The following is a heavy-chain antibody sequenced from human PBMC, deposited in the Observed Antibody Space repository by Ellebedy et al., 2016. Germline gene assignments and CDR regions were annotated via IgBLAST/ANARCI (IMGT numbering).Heavy chain of an antibody. CDR2: ITFGGSNK. D-gene: IGHD4-17*01. J-gene: IGHJ4*02. Sequence: GESLKISXIGSGFTFSNYAVHWVRQAPGKGLEWVAVITFGGSNKFYSDSVKGRFTISRDNYKNALYLQMNSLRAEDTAVYYCAKAGDYGDLGYWGQGTLVTVSS. V-gene: IGHV3-30*04. CDR3: AKAGDYGDLGY. CDR1: GFTFSNYA.